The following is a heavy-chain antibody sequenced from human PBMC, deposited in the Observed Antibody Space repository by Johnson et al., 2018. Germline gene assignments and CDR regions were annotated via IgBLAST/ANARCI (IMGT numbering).Heavy chain of an antibody. CDR2: IYNSAKT. D-gene: IGHD7-27*01. V-gene: IGHV4-30-4*08. CDR3: ARGEYSGPGEAFDI. CDR1: GGSISGYYY. Sequence: QVQLQESGPGLVKPSQTLSLTCTVSGGSISGYYYWRWIRRPPGRGLAWVGYIYNSAKTYYNPSLKSGVSISVDKSKNQVPLKLSSVTAADTAVYYCARGEYSGPGEAFDIWGQGTMVTVSS. J-gene: IGHJ3*02.